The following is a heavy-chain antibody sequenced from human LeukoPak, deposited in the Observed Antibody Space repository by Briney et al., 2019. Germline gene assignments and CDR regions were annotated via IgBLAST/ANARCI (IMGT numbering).Heavy chain of an antibody. D-gene: IGHD5-18*01. V-gene: IGHV3-21*04. J-gene: IGHJ5*02. CDR2: ISSSGSYI. CDR1: RFTFSSYS. Sequence: GGSLRLSCAASRFTFSSYSMNWVRQAPGKGLEWVSSISSSGSYIYYADSVKGRFTISRDNSKNTLYLQMNSLRAEDTAVYYCAAVDVDTAFPWGQGTLVTVSS. CDR3: AAVDVDTAFP.